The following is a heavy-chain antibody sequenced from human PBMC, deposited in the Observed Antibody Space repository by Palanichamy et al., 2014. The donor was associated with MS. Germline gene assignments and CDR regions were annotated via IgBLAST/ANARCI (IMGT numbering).Heavy chain of an antibody. J-gene: IGHJ5*02. CDR3: AKGGGMVRGVIVFDP. D-gene: IGHD3-10*01. CDR2: ISGSGGST. Sequence: EVQLLESGGGLVQPGGSLRLSCAASGFTFSSYAMSWVRQAPGKGLEWVSAISGSGGSTYYADSVKGRFTISRDNSRNTLYLQMNSLRAEDTAVYYCAKGGGMVRGVIVFDPWGQGTLVTVPS. V-gene: IGHV3-23*01. CDR1: GFTFSSYA.